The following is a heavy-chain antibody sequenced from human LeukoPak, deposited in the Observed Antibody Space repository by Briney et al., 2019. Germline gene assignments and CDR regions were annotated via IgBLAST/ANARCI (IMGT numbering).Heavy chain of an antibody. V-gene: IGHV4-34*01. CDR1: GGSFSGYY. D-gene: IGHD2-15*01. J-gene: IGHJ6*02. Sequence: SETLSLTCAVYGGSFSGYYWSWIRQPPGKGLEWIGEINHSGSTNYNPSLESRVTISVDTSKNQFSLKLTSVTAADTAVYYCARGRSRSVCGGGSCHYFYYGMDVWGQGTTVTVSS. CDR2: INHSGST. CDR3: ARGRSRSVCGGGSCHYFYYGMDV.